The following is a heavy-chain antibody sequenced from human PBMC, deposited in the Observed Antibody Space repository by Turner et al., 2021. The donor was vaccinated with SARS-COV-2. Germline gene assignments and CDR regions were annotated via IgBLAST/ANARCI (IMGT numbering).Heavy chain of an antibody. D-gene: IGHD3-22*01. V-gene: IGHV4-39*01. J-gene: IGHJ6*02. CDR3: ARIRNEDRDYYGKDV. CDR2: IHDRESA. Sequence: KPPRSLPLTSAVSRGSISSSSHYWGWIRQPPGKGLEWIGNIHDRESAYYNGALKVRVTISVDPSKSQLCLERTNVTIAETAMYYHARIRNEDRDYYGKDVWG. CDR1: RGSISSSSHY.